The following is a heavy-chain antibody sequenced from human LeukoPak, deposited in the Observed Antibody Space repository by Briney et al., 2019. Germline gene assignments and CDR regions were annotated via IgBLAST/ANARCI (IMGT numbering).Heavy chain of an antibody. D-gene: IGHD2-15*01. CDR3: ARAIGYCSGGSCYEGDWFDP. J-gene: IGHJ5*02. CDR2: IIPIFGTA. V-gene: IGHV1-69*01. CDR1: GGIFSSYA. Sequence: GSSVKVSCKASGGIFSSYAISWVRQAPGQGLEWMGGIIPIFGTANYAQKFQGRVTITADESTSTAYMELSSLRSEDTAVYYCARAIGYCSGGSCYEGDWFDPWGQGTLVTVSS.